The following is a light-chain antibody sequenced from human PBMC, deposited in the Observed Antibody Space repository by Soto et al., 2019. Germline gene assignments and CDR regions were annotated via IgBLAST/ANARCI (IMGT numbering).Light chain of an antibody. CDR3: QSYDSSLSGPVV. V-gene: IGLV1-40*01. CDR1: SSNIGAGYD. J-gene: IGLJ2*01. Sequence: QSVLTQPPSVSEAPGQRVTISCTGSSSNIGAGYDVHWYQQLPGTAPKLLIYGNSNRPSGVPDRFSGSKSGTSASLAITGLQAEDEADYYCQSYDSSLSGPVVFGGGTKVTVL. CDR2: GNS.